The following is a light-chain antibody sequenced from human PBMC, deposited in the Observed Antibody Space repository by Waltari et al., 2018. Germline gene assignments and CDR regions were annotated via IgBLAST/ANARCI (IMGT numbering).Light chain of an antibody. CDR3: SSWDDRLNALYV. Sequence: QPVLTQPPSASATPGQRVPISCSGDRSHLGRTASNWYQQLPGTAPKHLIYKNDQRPSGVPDRFSGSKSGTSASLAISGLQSEDEADYYCSSWDDRLNALYVFGTGTKVTVL. J-gene: IGLJ1*01. V-gene: IGLV1-44*01. CDR1: RSHLGRTA. CDR2: KND.